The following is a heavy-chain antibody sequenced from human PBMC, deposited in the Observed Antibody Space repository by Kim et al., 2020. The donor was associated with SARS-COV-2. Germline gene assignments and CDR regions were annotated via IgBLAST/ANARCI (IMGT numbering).Heavy chain of an antibody. J-gene: IGHJ4*02. Sequence: TYYNPSLKSRVTISLDRSKNRFSVQVNSVTAADTAVYYCARGGGYNSPFDYWGQGTLVTVSS. CDR2: T. D-gene: IGHD5-12*01. V-gene: IGHV4-30-2*01. CDR3: ARGGGYNSPFDY.